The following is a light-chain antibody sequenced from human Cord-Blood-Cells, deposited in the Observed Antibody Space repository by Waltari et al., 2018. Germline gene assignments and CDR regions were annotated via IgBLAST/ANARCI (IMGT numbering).Light chain of an antibody. CDR3: NSRDSSGNHLNWV. Sequence: SSELTQDPAVSVALGQAVRITCQGDSLRSYYASWYQQKPGQAPVPVIYGKNNRPSGIPDRFSGPSSANTASLTITGAPADDEADYYCNSRDSSGNHLNWVFGGGTKLTVL. V-gene: IGLV3-19*01. CDR2: GKN. CDR1: SLRSYY. J-gene: IGLJ3*02.